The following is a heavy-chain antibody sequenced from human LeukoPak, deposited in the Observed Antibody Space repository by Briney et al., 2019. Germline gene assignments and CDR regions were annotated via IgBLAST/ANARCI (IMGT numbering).Heavy chain of an antibody. D-gene: IGHD7-27*01. Sequence: ASVKVSCKASGGTFSSYAISWVRQAPGQGLEWMGGIIPIFGTANYAQKFQGRVTITADESTSTAYMELSSLRSEDTAVYYCAREALTGDGEYFDYWGQGTLVTVSS. CDR2: IIPIFGTA. CDR1: GGTFSSYA. J-gene: IGHJ4*02. CDR3: AREALTGDGEYFDY. V-gene: IGHV1-69*13.